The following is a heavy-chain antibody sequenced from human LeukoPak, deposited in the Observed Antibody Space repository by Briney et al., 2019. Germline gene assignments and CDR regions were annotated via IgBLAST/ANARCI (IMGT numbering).Heavy chain of an antibody. CDR1: GGSFSGYY. J-gene: IGHJ5*02. V-gene: IGHV3-7*01. Sequence: ETLSLTCAVYGGSFSGYYWSWVRQAPGKGLEWVANIKQDGSEKYYVDSVKGRFTVSRDNAKNSLYLQMNSLRAEDTAVYYCARALEYSSGWFASWGQGTLVTVSS. D-gene: IGHD6-19*01. CDR3: ARALEYSSGWFAS. CDR2: IKQDGSEK.